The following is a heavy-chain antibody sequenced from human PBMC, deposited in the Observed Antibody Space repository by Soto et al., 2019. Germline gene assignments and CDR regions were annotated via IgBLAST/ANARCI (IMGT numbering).Heavy chain of an antibody. J-gene: IGHJ1*01. D-gene: IGHD3-10*02. CDR1: GGSISSGDYY. CDR2: IYYSGST. CDR3: ARGEVFDYPPAEYFQH. Sequence: QVQLQESGPGLVKPSQTLSLTCTVSGGSISSGDYYWSWIRQPPGKGLEWIGYIYYSGSTYYNPSLKRRVTISVDTAKNQFSLKLSSVTAADTAVYYCARGEVFDYPPAEYFQHWGQGTLVTVSS. V-gene: IGHV4-30-4*01.